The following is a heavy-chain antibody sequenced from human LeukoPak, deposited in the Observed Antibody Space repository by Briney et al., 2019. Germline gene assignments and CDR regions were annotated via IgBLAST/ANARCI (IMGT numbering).Heavy chain of an antibody. J-gene: IGHJ4*02. CDR3: ARVRWFGRWAGYYFDY. Sequence: SETLSLTCTVSGGSISSGDYYWSWIRQPPGKGLEWIGYIYYSGSTYYNPSLKSRVTISVDTSKNQFSLKLSSVTAADTAVYYCARVRWFGRWAGYYFDYWGQGTLVTVSS. D-gene: IGHD3-10*01. CDR1: GGSISSGDYY. V-gene: IGHV4-30-4*01. CDR2: IYYSGST.